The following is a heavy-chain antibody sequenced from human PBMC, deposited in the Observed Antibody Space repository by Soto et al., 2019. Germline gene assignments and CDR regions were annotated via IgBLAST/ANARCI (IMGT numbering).Heavy chain of an antibody. Sequence: EVRLVESGGGLVQPGGSLRLSCAASAFTFRSYGMNWVRQAPGKGLEWVSYISSSSSTIYYADSVKGRFTISRDNAKNSLYLQMNSLRAEDTAVYYCAGERGNNAFEIWGQGTMVTVSS. CDR3: AGERGNNAFEI. V-gene: IGHV3-48*01. D-gene: IGHD3-16*01. CDR1: AFTFRSYG. J-gene: IGHJ3*02. CDR2: ISSSSSTI.